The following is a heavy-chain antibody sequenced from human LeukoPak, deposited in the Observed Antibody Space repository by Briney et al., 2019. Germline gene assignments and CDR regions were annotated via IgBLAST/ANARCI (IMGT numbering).Heavy chain of an antibody. CDR2: ITRDGSST. Sequence: GGSLRLSCAASGFTFSSSWMHWVRQAPGKGLVWVSRITRDGSSTTYADSVRGRFNTSRDNAKNTLYLQMDSLRDDDTAVYYCARDPGYESWSPFWGGMDVWGNGTTVIVSS. D-gene: IGHD3-16*01. J-gene: IGHJ6*04. V-gene: IGHV3-74*01. CDR3: ARDPGYESWSPFWGGMDV. CDR1: GFTFSSSW.